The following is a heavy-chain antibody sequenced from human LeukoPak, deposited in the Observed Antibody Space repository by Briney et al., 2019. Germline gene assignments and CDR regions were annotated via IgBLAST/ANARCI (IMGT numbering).Heavy chain of an antibody. J-gene: IGHJ4*02. CDR1: GGSISSSSYY. D-gene: IGHD3-22*01. Sequence: SETLSLTCTVSGGSISSSSYYWGWIRQPPGKGLEWIGSIYYSGSTYYNPSLKSRVTISVDTSKNQFSLKLSSVTAADTAVYYCARAYYDSSGYYSGIDYWGQGTLVTVSS. V-gene: IGHV4-39*07. CDR3: ARAYYDSSGYYSGIDY. CDR2: IYYSGST.